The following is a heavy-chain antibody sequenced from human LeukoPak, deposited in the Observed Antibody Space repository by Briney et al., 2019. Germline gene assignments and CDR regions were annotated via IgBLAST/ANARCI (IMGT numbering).Heavy chain of an antibody. D-gene: IGHD3-22*01. V-gene: IGHV4-4*07. CDR2: IYTSGST. CDR1: GGSISSYY. CDR3: ARESTYYYDSSGYLPYYYYMDV. Sequence: PSETLSLTCTVSGGSISSYYWSWIRQPAGKGLEWIGRIYTSGSTNYNPSLKSRVTMSVDTSKNQFSLKLSSVTAADTAVYYCARESTYYYDSSGYLPYYYYMDVWGKGTTVTISS. J-gene: IGHJ6*03.